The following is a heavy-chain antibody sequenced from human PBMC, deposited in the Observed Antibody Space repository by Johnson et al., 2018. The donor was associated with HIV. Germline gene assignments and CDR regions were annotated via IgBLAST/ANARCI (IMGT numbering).Heavy chain of an antibody. V-gene: IGHV3-30*04. J-gene: IGHJ3*02. CDR3: PRDRRLADAFDI. CDR2: ISYVGTNQ. CDR1: GFTFSNTA. Sequence: QVQLVESGGVVVQPGRSLRLSCASPGFTFSNTATHSVRQAPGRGLEWVAVISYVGTNQYYADSVQGRFTISRDNSKNTLYLQMNSLRAEDTAVYYCPRDRRLADAFDIWGQGTMVTVSS. D-gene: IGHD5-12*01.